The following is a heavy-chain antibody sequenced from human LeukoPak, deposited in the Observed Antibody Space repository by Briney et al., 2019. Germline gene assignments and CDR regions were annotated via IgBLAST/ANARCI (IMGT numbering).Heavy chain of an antibody. D-gene: IGHD3-10*01. J-gene: IGHJ5*02. CDR1: GYTFTSYG. Sequence: ASVKASCKASGYTFTSYGISWVRQAPGQGLDWMGWISAYNGNTNYAQKLQGRVTMTTDTSTSTAYMELKSLRSEDTAVYFCARGHTVIRGIILVRGFDPWGQGTLVTVSS. CDR3: ARGHTVIRGIILVRGFDP. V-gene: IGHV1-18*01. CDR2: ISAYNGNT.